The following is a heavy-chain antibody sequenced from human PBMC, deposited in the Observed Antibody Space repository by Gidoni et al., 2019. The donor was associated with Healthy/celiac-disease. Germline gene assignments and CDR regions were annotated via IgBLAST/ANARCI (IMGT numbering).Heavy chain of an antibody. CDR1: GDRVSSNSAA. D-gene: IGHD6-19*01. Sequence: QVHLQQSGPGLGKPSQTPSLTCAISGDRVSSNSAAWNWIRQSPSRGLEWLGRTYYRSKWYNDYAVSVKSRITINPDTSKNQFSLQRNSVTPEDTAVYYCARDDSVAGSLNWFDPWGQGTLVTVS. V-gene: IGHV6-1*01. J-gene: IGHJ5*02. CDR3: ARDDSVAGSLNWFDP. CDR2: TYYRSKWYN.